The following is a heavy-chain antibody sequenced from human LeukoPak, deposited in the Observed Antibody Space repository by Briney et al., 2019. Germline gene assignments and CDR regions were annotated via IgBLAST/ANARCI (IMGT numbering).Heavy chain of an antibody. D-gene: IGHD6-6*01. CDR2: IYHSGST. J-gene: IGHJ4*02. CDR3: ASLDRRFSSSPEVDY. Sequence: MPSETLSLTCTVSGGSISSYYWSWIRQPPGKGPEGIGYIYHSGSTNYNPSLKSRVTISVDTSKNQFSLKLSSVTAADTAVYYCASLDRRFSSSPEVDYWGQGTLVTVSS. V-gene: IGHV4-59*01. CDR1: GGSISSYY.